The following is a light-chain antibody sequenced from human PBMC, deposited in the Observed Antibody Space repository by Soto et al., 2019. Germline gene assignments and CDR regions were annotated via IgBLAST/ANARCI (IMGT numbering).Light chain of an antibody. CDR2: DNN. CDR1: SSDIGKNY. CDR3: GTWDTSLSAVV. Sequence: QSVLTQPPSVSAAPGQKVTISCSGSSSDIGKNYVSWYHRLPGTAPKLLIYDNNERSSGIPDRFSGSKSGTSATLGIAGLQTGDEADYYCGTWDTSLSAVVFGGGTKLTVL. V-gene: IGLV1-51*01. J-gene: IGLJ2*01.